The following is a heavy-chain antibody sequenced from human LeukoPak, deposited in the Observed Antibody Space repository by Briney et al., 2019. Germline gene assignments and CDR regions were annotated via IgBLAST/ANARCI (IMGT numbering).Heavy chain of an antibody. CDR2: ITSGGLYT. CDR3: ARLYGSGYDAFDI. V-gene: IGHV3-21*01. D-gene: IGHD3-10*01. CDR1: GFTFNTYG. J-gene: IGHJ3*02. Sequence: GGSLRLSCAASGFTFNTYGMNWVRQAPGRGLEWVTSITSGGLYTYYTDSVKGRFTISRDNAKSSLYLQMNSLRAEDTAVYYCARLYGSGYDAFDIWGQGTMVTVSS.